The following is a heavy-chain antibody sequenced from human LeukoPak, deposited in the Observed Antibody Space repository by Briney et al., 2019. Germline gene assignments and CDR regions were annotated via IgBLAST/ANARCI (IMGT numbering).Heavy chain of an antibody. CDR1: GFTFTDYY. J-gene: IGHJ1*01. D-gene: IGHD3-9*01. CDR3: ARDGHYDILTGYFQD. CDR2: ITNSGTTI. V-gene: IGHV3-11*01. Sequence: GGSLRLSCAASGFTFTDYYMSWIRQAPGKGLGWVSYITNSGTTIYYADSVKGRFTISRDNAKNSLYLQMNSLRAEDTAVYYCARDGHYDILTGYFQDWGQGTLVTVSS.